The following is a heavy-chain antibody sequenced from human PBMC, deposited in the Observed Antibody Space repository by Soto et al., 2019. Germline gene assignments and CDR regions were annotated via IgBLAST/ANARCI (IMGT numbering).Heavy chain of an antibody. V-gene: IGHV1-69*13. CDR2: IIPIFGTA. Sequence: SVKVSCKASGGTFSSYAISCVRQAPGQGLEWMGGIIPIFGTANYAQKFQGRVTITADESTSTAYMELSSLRSEDTAVYYCAREGYCSGGSCYVRSFDPWGQGTLVNVSS. D-gene: IGHD2-15*01. CDR1: GGTFSSYA. J-gene: IGHJ5*02. CDR3: AREGYCSGGSCYVRSFDP.